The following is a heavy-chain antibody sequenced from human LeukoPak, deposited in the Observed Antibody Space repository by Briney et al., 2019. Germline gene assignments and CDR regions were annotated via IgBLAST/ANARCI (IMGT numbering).Heavy chain of an antibody. Sequence: GGSLRLSCAASGFTFSSYWMSWVRQAPGKGLEWVANIKQDGSEKYYVDSVKGRFPISRDNAKNSLYLQMNSLRAEDTAVYYCAREAIRYFDWLLTGDAFDIWGQGTMVTVSS. CDR2: IKQDGSEK. CDR3: AREAIRYFDWLLTGDAFDI. D-gene: IGHD3-9*01. V-gene: IGHV3-7*01. CDR1: GFTFSSYW. J-gene: IGHJ3*02.